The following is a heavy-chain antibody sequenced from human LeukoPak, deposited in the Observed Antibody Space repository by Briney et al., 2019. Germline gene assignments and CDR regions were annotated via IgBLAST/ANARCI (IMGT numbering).Heavy chain of an antibody. CDR2: INHSGST. CDR3: ARRHYDFLSVYNWFDP. Sequence: SETLSLTCAVYGGSFSGYYWSWIRQPPGKGLEWIWEINHSGSTNYNPSLKSRVTISVDTSKNQFSLKLSSVTAADTAVYYCARRHYDFLSVYNWFDPWGQGTLVTVSS. J-gene: IGHJ5*02. D-gene: IGHD3-3*01. V-gene: IGHV4-34*01. CDR1: GGSFSGYY.